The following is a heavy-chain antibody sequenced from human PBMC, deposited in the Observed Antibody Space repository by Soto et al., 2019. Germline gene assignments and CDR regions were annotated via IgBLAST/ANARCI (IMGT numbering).Heavy chain of an antibody. V-gene: IGHV3-9*01. D-gene: IGHD2-8*02. CDR3: AKSTGGTANGMDV. Sequence: GGSLRLSCAASGFMFDNYAMHWVRQAPGKGLEWVSGISWNSGTIGYADSVKGRFTISRDNAKNSLYLQMNSLRAEDTALYYCAKSTGGTANGMDVWGQGTTVTVSS. J-gene: IGHJ6*02. CDR2: ISWNSGTI. CDR1: GFMFDNYA.